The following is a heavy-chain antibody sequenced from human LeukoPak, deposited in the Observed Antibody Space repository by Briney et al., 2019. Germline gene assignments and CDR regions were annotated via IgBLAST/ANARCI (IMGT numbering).Heavy chain of an antibody. CDR1: GLTFNSSG. J-gene: IGHJ5*02. V-gene: IGHV3-33*03. Sequence: GRSLTLSCVASGLTFNSSGIHWVRQAPGKGLQWLAFIYYEEGFDYYLDSVKGRFTMSRDNATNTLYLQMNSLTADDTAVYYCAKEWGVVGDGDNYLEPWGQGTLVTVSS. CDR3: AKEWGVVGDGDNYLEP. D-gene: IGHD5-24*01. CDR2: IYYEEGFD.